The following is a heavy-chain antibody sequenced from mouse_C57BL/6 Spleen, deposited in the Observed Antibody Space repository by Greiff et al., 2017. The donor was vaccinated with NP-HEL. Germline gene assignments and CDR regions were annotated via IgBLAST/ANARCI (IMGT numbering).Heavy chain of an antibody. V-gene: IGHV5-17*01. J-gene: IGHJ2*01. CDR1: GFTFSDYG. CDR2: ISSGSSTI. CDR3: ASMEYDYDGFDY. D-gene: IGHD2-4*01. Sequence: EVKLVESGGGLVKPGGSLKLSCAASGFTFSDYGMHWVRQAPEKGLEWVAYISSGSSTIYYADTVKGRFTISRDNAKNTLFLQMTSLRSEDTAMYYCASMEYDYDGFDYWGQGTTLTVSS.